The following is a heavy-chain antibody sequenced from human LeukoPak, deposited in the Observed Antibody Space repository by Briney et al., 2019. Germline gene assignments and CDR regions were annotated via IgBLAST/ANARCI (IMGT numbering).Heavy chain of an antibody. Sequence: GGSLRLSCAASGFTFSSYAMSWVRQAPGKGLGWVSAISGSGGSTYYADSVKGRVTISRDNSKNTLYLQMNSLRAEDTAVYYCANMGELRYFDYWGQGTLVTVSS. CDR2: ISGSGGST. J-gene: IGHJ4*02. CDR3: ANMGELRYFDY. V-gene: IGHV3-23*01. CDR1: GFTFSSYA. D-gene: IGHD1-26*01.